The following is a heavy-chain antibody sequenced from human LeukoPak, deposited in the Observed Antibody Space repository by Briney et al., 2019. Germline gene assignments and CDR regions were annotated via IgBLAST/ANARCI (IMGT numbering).Heavy chain of an antibody. CDR1: GITLSNYG. D-gene: IGHD3-10*01. CDR2: ISGSGGST. CDR3: ARVISGTYGLDY. Sequence: GGSLRLSCAVSGITLSNYGMSWVRQAPGKGLEWVAGISGSGGSTNYADSVKGRFTISRDNSKNTLYLQMNSLRAEDTAVYYCARVISGTYGLDYWGQGTLVTVSS. J-gene: IGHJ4*02. V-gene: IGHV3-23*01.